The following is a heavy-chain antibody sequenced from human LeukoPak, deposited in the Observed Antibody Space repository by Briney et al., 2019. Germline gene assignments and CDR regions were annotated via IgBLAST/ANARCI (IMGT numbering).Heavy chain of an antibody. CDR1: GFTFSNAW. CDR3: TTGAPGIAAH. V-gene: IGHV3-15*01. CDR2: IKSKADGGTT. Sequence: GGSLRLSCAASGFTFSNAWMSWVRQAPGKGLERVGRIKSKADGGTTDYAAPVKGRFTISRDDSKNTLDLQMNSLKTEDTAVYYCTTGAPGIAAHWGQGTLVTVSS. J-gene: IGHJ4*02. D-gene: IGHD6-13*01.